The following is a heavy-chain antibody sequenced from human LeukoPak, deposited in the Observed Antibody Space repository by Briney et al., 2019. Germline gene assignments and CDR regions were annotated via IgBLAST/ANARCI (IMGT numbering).Heavy chain of an antibody. CDR2: IYYSGST. J-gene: IGHJ6*02. CDR1: GGSISSGDYY. V-gene: IGHV4-30-4*01. Sequence: SETLSLTCTVSGGSISSGDYYWSWIRQPPGKGLEWIGYIYYSGSTNYNPSLKSRVTISVETSKNQFSLNLSSVTAADTAVYYCARDSDGMSVWGLGTTVTVSS. CDR3: ARDSDGMSV.